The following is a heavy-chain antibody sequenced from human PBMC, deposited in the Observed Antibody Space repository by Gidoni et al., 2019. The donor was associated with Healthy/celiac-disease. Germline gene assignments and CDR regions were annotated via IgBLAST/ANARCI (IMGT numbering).Heavy chain of an antibody. D-gene: IGHD5-12*01. CDR3: ARFREGAWPYFDY. J-gene: IGHJ4*02. Sequence: EVQLVESGGGLVQPGGSLRLSCAASGFTFSSYWMSWVRQAPGKGLEWMANIKQDGSEKYYVDSVKGRFTISRDNAKNSLYLQMNSLRAEDTAVYYCARFREGAWPYFDYWGQGTLVTVSS. V-gene: IGHV3-7*01. CDR2: IKQDGSEK. CDR1: GFTFSSYW.